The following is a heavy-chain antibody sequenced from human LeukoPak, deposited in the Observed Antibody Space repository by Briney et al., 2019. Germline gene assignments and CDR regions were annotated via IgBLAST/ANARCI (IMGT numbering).Heavy chain of an antibody. CDR2: IKEDGSEK. Sequence: GGSLRLSCAASGVTFSSYWMSWVRQASGKGLEWVANIKEDGSEKYYVDSVKGRFTISRDNAKNSVYLQMNSLRAEDTAVYYCARGRFNYDSTGYSSFYYWGQGTLVTVSS. CDR1: GVTFSSYW. V-gene: IGHV3-7*01. CDR3: ARGRFNYDSTGYSSFYY. D-gene: IGHD3-22*01. J-gene: IGHJ4*02.